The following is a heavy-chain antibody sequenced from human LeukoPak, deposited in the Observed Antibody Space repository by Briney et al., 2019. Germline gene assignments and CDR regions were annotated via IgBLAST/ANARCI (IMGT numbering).Heavy chain of an antibody. Sequence: ASVKVSCTASGYTFTIYYMRWVRQAPGQGLEWMGVINPSGGSTSYAQKFQGRVTMTRHMSTSTVYMELSSLRSEETAVYYCARGEIGYCSSTSCLEFDPWGRGTLVTVSS. CDR1: GYTFTIYY. CDR3: ARGEIGYCSSTSCLEFDP. V-gene: IGHV1-46*01. J-gene: IGHJ5*02. D-gene: IGHD2-2*01. CDR2: INPSGGST.